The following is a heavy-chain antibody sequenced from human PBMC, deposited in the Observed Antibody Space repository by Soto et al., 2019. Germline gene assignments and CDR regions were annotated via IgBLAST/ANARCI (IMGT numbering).Heavy chain of an antibody. Sequence: ASVKVSCKASGYTFTGYYMHWVRQAPGQGLEWMGWINPNSGGTNYAQKFQGWVTMTRDTSISTAYMELSRLRSDDTAVYYCARAMEPGSGWYVPADYYYGMDVWGQGTTVTVSS. J-gene: IGHJ6*02. CDR1: GYTFTGYY. CDR3: ARAMEPGSGWYVPADYYYGMDV. CDR2: INPNSGGT. V-gene: IGHV1-2*04. D-gene: IGHD6-19*01.